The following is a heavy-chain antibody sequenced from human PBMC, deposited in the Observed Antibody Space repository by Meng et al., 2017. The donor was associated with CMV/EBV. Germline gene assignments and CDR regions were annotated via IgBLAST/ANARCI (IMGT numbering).Heavy chain of an antibody. J-gene: IGHJ4*02. Sequence: ITVHGSRPTLVQPTQTPPLTGTFSGYSLSTSGVGVGWIRQPPGKALEWIALIYWDDDKRYSPSLKSRLTITKDTSKNQVVLTMTNMDPVDTATYYCARLYDSSGYYLGYFDYWGQGTLVTVSS. V-gene: IGHV2-5*02. CDR3: ARLYDSSGYYLGYFDY. CDR2: IYWDDDK. D-gene: IGHD3-22*01. CDR1: GYSLSTSGVG.